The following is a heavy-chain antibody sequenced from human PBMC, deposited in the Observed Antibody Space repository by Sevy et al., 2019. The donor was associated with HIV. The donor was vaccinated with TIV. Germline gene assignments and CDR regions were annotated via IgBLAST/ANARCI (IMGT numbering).Heavy chain of an antibody. CDR1: GFSLSTSGVG. CDR2: IYWDDDM. J-gene: IGHJ4*02. CDR3: AHRRGIAVAGPFDY. V-gene: IGHV2-5*02. D-gene: IGHD6-19*01. Sequence: SGPTLVNPTQTLTLTCTFSGFSLSTSGVGVGWIRQPPGKALEWLALIYWDDDMRYSPSLKSRLTITKDTSKNQVVLTMTNMDPVDTATYYCAHRRGIAVAGPFDYWGQGTLVTVSS.